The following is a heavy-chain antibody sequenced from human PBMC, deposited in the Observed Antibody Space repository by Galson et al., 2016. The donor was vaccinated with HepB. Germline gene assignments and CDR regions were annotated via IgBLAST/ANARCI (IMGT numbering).Heavy chain of an antibody. D-gene: IGHD3-10*01. CDR3: AWINRALYGSGSHEDRDYFHYYMDV. J-gene: IGHJ6*03. CDR1: GLTFSDAW. V-gene: IGHV3-15*01. CDR2: IKSKASGGTI. Sequence: SLRLSCAVSGLTFSDAWMSWVRQAPGKGLEWVGRIKSKASGGTIDYAAPVKGSFTISRDDSKNTLYLQMSSLKTEETAVYYCAWINRALYGSGSHEDRDYFHYYMDVWGKGTTVTVSS.